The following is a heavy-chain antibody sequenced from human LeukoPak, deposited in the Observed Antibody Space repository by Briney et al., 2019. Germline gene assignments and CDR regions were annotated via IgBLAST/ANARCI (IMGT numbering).Heavy chain of an antibody. CDR2: IAGSSGYI. V-gene: IGHV3-21*01. D-gene: IGHD2-21*02. CDR3: ARDRGAYCGGDCYLGFDY. J-gene: IGHJ4*01. Sequence: GGSLRLSCAASGFTFRSYTMNWVRQAPGKGLEWVSSIAGSSGYISYADSVKGRFTISRDNAKESLYLQMTSLTAEDTAVYDCARDRGAYCGGDCYLGFDYWGRGALVTVPS. CDR1: GFTFRSYT.